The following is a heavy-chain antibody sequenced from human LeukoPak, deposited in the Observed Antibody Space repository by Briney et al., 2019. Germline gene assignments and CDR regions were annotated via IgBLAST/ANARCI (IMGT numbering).Heavy chain of an antibody. V-gene: IGHV3-23*01. Sequence: GGSLRLSCAASGFTFSNYAMNWVRQAPGKGLERVSVITGSGSTTFYADSVKGRFTTSRDNSKSTVFLQMNSLRVEDTAVYYCATAGGSSGSYPLIYWGQGTLVTVSS. CDR1: GFTFSNYA. CDR2: ITGSGSTT. J-gene: IGHJ4*02. CDR3: ATAGGSSGSYPLIY. D-gene: IGHD6-19*01.